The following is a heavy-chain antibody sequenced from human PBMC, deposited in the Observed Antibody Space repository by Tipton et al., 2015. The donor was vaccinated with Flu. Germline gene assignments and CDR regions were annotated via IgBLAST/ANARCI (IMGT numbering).Heavy chain of an antibody. Sequence: LRLSCSVSGDSIGSGYFWGWIRQAPGQGLEWIGIVHRAGNPYYNPSLKSRVTISVDTSKNQFSLRRTSVTAADTAVYYCARREYSNYVSEPKNWFHPWSQGTLVTVSS. J-gene: IGHJ5*02. V-gene: IGHV4-38-2*01. CDR2: VHRAGNP. CDR3: ARREYSNYVSEPKNWFHP. CDR1: GDSIGSGYF. D-gene: IGHD4-11*01.